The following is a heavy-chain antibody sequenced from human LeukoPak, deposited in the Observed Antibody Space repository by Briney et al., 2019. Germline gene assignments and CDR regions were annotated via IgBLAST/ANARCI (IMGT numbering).Heavy chain of an antibody. Sequence: GGSLRLSCAASGFSFSSYWMNWVRQAPGKGLVWVAHINTDGRTTTYADSVRGRFTVARDNAKNTLYLEMNRLRAEDTAVYYCAKVTNFDWLLTPPHFDYWGQGTLVTVSS. V-gene: IGHV3-74*01. CDR2: INTDGRTT. D-gene: IGHD3-9*01. CDR3: AKVTNFDWLLTPPHFDY. J-gene: IGHJ4*02. CDR1: GFSFSSYW.